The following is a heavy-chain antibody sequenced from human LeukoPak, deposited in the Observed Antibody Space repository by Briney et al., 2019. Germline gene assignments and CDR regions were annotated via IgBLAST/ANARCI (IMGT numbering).Heavy chain of an antibody. J-gene: IGHJ4*02. CDR1: GYTFTGYY. CDR2: INPNSGGT. D-gene: IGHD6-19*01. V-gene: IGHV1-2*02. CDR3: ARDRRSGWYFDY. Sequence: ASVKVSCKASGYTFTGYYMHWVRQAPGQGLEWMGWINPNSGGTNYAQKFQGRVTVTRDTSISTAYMELSRLRSDDTAVYYCARDRRSGWYFDYWGQGTLVTVSS.